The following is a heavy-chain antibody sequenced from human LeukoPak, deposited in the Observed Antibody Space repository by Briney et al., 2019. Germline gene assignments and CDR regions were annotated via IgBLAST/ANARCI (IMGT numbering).Heavy chain of an antibody. D-gene: IGHD1-26*01. V-gene: IGHV3-48*03. CDR3: ARVGGSYHDAFDI. CDR1: GFTFSSCE. Sequence: SGGSLRLSCAASGFTFSSCEMNWVRQAPGKGLEWVSYISSSGSTIYYADSVKGRFTISRDNAKNSLYLQMNSLRAEDTAVYYCARVGGSYHDAFDIWGQGTMVTVSS. J-gene: IGHJ3*02. CDR2: ISSSGSTI.